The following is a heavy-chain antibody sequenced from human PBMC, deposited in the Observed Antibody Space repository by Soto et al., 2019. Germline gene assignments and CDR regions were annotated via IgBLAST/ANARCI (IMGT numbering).Heavy chain of an antibody. CDR1: GFTFSSYA. V-gene: IGHV3-23*01. Sequence: LRLSCAASGFTFSSYAMSWVRQAPGKGLEWVSAISGSGGSTYYADSVRGRFTISRDNSKNTLYLQMNSLRAEDTAVYYCAKTEYYYDSSGYQFDYWGQGTLVTVS. CDR2: ISGSGGST. J-gene: IGHJ4*02. D-gene: IGHD3-22*01. CDR3: AKTEYYYDSSGYQFDY.